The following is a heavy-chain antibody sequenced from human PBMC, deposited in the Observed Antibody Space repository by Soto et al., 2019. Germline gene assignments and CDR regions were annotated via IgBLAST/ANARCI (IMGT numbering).Heavy chain of an antibody. Sequence: SETLSLTCAVYGGSFSGYYWCWIRQPPGKGLEWIGEINHSGSTNYNPSLKSRVTISVDTSKNQFSLKLSSVTAADTAVYYCARGQRYFDWLLWAFDYWGQGTLVTVSS. J-gene: IGHJ4*02. CDR2: INHSGST. D-gene: IGHD3-9*01. V-gene: IGHV4-34*01. CDR3: ARGQRYFDWLLWAFDY. CDR1: GGSFSGYY.